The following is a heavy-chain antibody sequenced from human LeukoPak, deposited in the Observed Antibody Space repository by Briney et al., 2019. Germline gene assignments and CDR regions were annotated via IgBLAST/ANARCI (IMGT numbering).Heavy chain of an antibody. D-gene: IGHD6-19*01. CDR3: ATGRAYSSVDY. CDR2: IYYTGST. Sequence: SETLSLTCTVSGGSISSYYWSWIRQPPGKGLEWIGCIYYTGSTNYNPSLKSRVTISVDTSKNQFSLKLSSVTAADTVVYYCATGRAYSSVDYWGQGTLVTVSS. CDR1: GGSISSYY. V-gene: IGHV4-59*01. J-gene: IGHJ4*02.